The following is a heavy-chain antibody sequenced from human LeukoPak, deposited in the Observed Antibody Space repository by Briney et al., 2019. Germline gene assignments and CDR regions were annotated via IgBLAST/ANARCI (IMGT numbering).Heavy chain of an antibody. CDR1: GFTFSSYS. V-gene: IGHV3-21*01. Sequence: PGGSLRLSCAASGFTFSSYSMNWVRQAPGKGLEWVSSISSSSSYIYYADSVKGRFTISRDNSKKPLHLQMNSLDAEEPAVYFWAKSKDTAMAHFHYCGQGTLVTVSS. CDR2: ISSSSSYI. CDR3: AKSKDTAMAHFHY. J-gene: IGHJ4*02. D-gene: IGHD5-18*01.